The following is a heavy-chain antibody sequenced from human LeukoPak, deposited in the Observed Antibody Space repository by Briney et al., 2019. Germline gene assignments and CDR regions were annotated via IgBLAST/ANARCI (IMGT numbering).Heavy chain of an antibody. Sequence: GGSLRLSCAASGFTFNNAWMSWVRQAPGKGLEWVGRIKSKTDGGTTDYAAPVKGRFTISRDDSKNTPYLQMNSLKTEDTAVYYCTTDTLYYYDSSGFRSWGQGTLVTVSS. CDR2: IKSKTDGGTT. D-gene: IGHD3-22*01. J-gene: IGHJ5*02. CDR1: GFTFNNAW. CDR3: TTDTLYYYDSSGFRS. V-gene: IGHV3-15*01.